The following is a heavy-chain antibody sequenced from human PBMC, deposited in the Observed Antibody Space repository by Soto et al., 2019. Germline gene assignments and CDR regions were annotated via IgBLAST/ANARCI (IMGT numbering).Heavy chain of an antibody. CDR1: GFTFSSYA. D-gene: IGHD5-12*01. Sequence: QVQLVESGGGVVQPGRSLRLSCAASGFTFSSYAMHWVRQAPGKGLEWVAVISYDGSNKYYADSVKGRFTISRDNSKNTLYLQMNSLRAEDTAVYYCAREGVPTIRGTFDYWGQGTLVTVSS. CDR3: AREGVPTIRGTFDY. V-gene: IGHV3-30-3*01. J-gene: IGHJ4*02. CDR2: ISYDGSNK.